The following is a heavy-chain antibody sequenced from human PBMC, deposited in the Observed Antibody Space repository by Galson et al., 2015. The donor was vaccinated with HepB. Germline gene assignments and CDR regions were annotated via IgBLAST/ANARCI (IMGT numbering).Heavy chain of an antibody. CDR3: AKDKYRTDIVVVPAPPQQGGY. CDR1: GFTFSSYG. V-gene: IGHV3-30*02. D-gene: IGHD2-2*01. J-gene: IGHJ4*02. CDR2: IRYDGSNK. Sequence: SLRLSCAASGFTFSSYGMHWVRQAPGKGLEWVAFIRYDGSNKYYADSVKGRFTISRDNSKNTLYLQMNSLRAEDTAVYYCAKDKYRTDIVVVPAPPQQGGYWGQGTLVTVSS.